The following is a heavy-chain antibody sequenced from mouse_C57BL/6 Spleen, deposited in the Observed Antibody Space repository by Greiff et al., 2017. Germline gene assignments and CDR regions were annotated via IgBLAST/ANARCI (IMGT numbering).Heavy chain of an antibody. CDR3: ARGGNMDY. Sequence: QVQLKQPGAELVMPGASVKLSCKASGYTFTSYWMHWVKQRPGQGLEWIGEIDPSDSYTNYNQKFKGKSTLTVDKSSSTAYMQHSSLTSEDSAVYYCARGGNMDYWGQGTSVTVSS. D-gene: IGHD2-1*01. V-gene: IGHV1-69*01. CDR1: GYTFTSYW. CDR2: IDPSDSYT. J-gene: IGHJ4*01.